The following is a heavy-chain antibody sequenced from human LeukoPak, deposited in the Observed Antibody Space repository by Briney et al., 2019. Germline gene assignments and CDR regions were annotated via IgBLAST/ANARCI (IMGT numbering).Heavy chain of an antibody. D-gene: IGHD3-22*01. J-gene: IGHJ4*02. CDR1: GYSFTSYW. Sequence: GESLKISCKGSGYSFTSYWIGWVRQMPGKGLEWMGVVYPGDFDTRYSPSFQGQVTISVDKSIRTVYLQWSSLKASDTAMYYCARRESSGYPTTYVYWGQGTLVTVSS. V-gene: IGHV5-51*01. CDR3: ARRESSGYPTTYVY. CDR2: VYPGDFDT.